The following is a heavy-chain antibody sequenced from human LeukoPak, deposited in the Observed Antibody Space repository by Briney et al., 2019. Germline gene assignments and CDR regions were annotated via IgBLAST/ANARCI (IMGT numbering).Heavy chain of an antibody. CDR2: IYHSGST. CDR1: GYSISSGYY. Sequence: SETLSLTCTVSGYSISSGYYWGWIRQPPGKGLEWIGSIYHSGSTYYNPSLKSRVTISVDRSKNQFSLKLSSVTAADTAVYYCARATVVTHGFDIWGQGTMVTVSS. J-gene: IGHJ3*02. D-gene: IGHD4-23*01. CDR3: ARATVVTHGFDI. V-gene: IGHV4-38-2*02.